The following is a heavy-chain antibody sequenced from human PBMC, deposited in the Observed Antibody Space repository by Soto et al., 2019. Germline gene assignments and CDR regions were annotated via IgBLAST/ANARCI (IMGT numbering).Heavy chain of an antibody. CDR3: ARQNSGSYLGAFDI. V-gene: IGHV4-31*03. CDR2: IYYSGST. J-gene: IGHJ3*02. D-gene: IGHD1-26*01. CDR1: GGSISSGGYY. Sequence: SETLSLTCTVSGGSISSGGYYWSWIRQHPGKGLEWIGYIYYSGSTYYNPSLKSRVTISVDTSKNQFSLKLSSVTAADTAVYYCARQNSGSYLGAFDIWGQGTMVTVS.